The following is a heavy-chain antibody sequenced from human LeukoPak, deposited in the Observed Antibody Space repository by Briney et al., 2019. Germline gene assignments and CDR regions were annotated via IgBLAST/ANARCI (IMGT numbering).Heavy chain of an antibody. Sequence: GGSLRLSCAASGFTFSTYVMNWFRQAPGKGLEWVSTISVGAEYIFYADSVKGRFTISRDDSNNALYLQMHSLRAEDTALYYRASGPPFLKYFEYWGQGTLVTVSS. J-gene: IGHJ4*02. CDR1: GFTFSTYV. CDR2: ISVGAEYI. V-gene: IGHV3-23*01. D-gene: IGHD3-3*01. CDR3: ASGPPFLKYFEY.